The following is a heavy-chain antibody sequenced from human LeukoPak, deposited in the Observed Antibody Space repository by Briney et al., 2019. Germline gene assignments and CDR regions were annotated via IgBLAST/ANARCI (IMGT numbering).Heavy chain of an antibody. D-gene: IGHD6-19*01. CDR3: TRGHGWTDY. J-gene: IGHJ4*02. V-gene: IGHV4-4*07. CDR1: GVSITSYY. CDR2: TYTNGDI. Sequence: SETLSLSCIVSGVSITSYYWTWIRQPAWKRLEWIGRTYTNGDINYNPSLKSRVTMSVDTSKNQFSLNLSSVTAADTAVYYCTRGHGWTDYWGQGTLVAVSS.